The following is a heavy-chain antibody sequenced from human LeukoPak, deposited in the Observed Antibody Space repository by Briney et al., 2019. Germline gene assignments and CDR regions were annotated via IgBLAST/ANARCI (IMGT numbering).Heavy chain of an antibody. D-gene: IGHD3-22*01. Sequence: GGSLRLSCAASGFTFDDYGMSWVRQAPGKGLEWVSGINWNGGSTGYADSVKGRFTISRDNDKNSLYLQMNSLRAEDTALYYCARMAAYYYDSSGHLNYFDYWGQGTLVTVSS. V-gene: IGHV3-20*04. J-gene: IGHJ4*02. CDR2: INWNGGST. CDR3: ARMAAYYYDSSGHLNYFDY. CDR1: GFTFDDYG.